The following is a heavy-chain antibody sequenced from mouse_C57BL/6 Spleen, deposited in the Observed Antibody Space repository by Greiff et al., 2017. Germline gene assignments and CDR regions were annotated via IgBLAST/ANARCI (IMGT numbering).Heavy chain of an antibody. J-gene: IGHJ2*01. V-gene: IGHV1-61*01. Sequence: QVQLQQPGAELVRPGSSVTLSCKASGYTFTSYWMDWVKQRPGQGLEWIGNIYPSDSETHYNQKFKDKATLTVDKSSSTAYMQRSSLTSEDSAVYYCARATMAYFDYWGQGTTLTGSS. CDR1: GYTFTSYW. CDR3: ARATMAYFDY. D-gene: IGHD1-1*02. CDR2: IYPSDSET.